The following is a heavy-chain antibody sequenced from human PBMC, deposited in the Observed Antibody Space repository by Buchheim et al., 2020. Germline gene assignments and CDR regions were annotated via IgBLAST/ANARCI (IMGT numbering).Heavy chain of an antibody. D-gene: IGHD2-2*01. J-gene: IGHJ4*02. Sequence: QLQLQESGPGLVKPSETLSLTCTVSGGSISSSSYYWGWIRQPPGKGLEWIGSIYYSGSTYYNPSLKSRVTISVDTSKNQFSLKLSSVTAADTAVYYCVRALYCSDTSCYSGYIDYWGQGTL. CDR2: IYYSGST. CDR1: GGSISSSSYY. V-gene: IGHV4-39*01. CDR3: VRALYCSDTSCYSGYIDY.